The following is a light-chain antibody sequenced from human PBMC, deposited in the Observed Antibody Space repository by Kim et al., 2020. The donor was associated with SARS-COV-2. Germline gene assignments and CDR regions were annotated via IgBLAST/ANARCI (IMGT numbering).Light chain of an antibody. J-gene: IGKJ3*01. V-gene: IGKV1-13*02. CDR3: QQFFT. Sequence: AIQLTQSPSSLSASVGDRVTITCRAVQGISSALAWYQQKAGKAPKLLIYDDSKLESGVPSRFSGSGSGADFTLTISSLEPEDFATYYCQQFFTFGPGTKVDIK. CDR1: QGISSA. CDR2: DDS.